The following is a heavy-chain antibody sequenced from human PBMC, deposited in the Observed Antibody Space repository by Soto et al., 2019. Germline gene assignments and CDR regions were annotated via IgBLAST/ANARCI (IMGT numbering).Heavy chain of an antibody. CDR3: ARASTLTVHCGSVSCPRMDV. J-gene: IGHJ6*02. D-gene: IGHD2-2*01. CDR2: ILPIFGTA. CDR1: GGTFSSYA. V-gene: IGHV1-69*06. Sequence: QVQLVQSGAEVKKPGSPVKVSCKASGGTFSSYAISWVRQAPGQGLEWMGGILPIFGTANYARKFQGRVTITADRSTSTAYMELSSVRSEDTAVYYFARASTLTVHCGSVSCPRMDVWGQGTTVTVSS.